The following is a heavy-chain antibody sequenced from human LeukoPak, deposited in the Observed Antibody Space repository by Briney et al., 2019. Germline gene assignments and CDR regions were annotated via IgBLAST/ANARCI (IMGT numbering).Heavy chain of an antibody. Sequence: PGGSLRLSCAASGFTFSSYGMHWVRQAPGKGLEWVAVISHDGSNKYYADSVKGRFTISRDNSKNTLYLQMNSLRAEDTAVYYCAKGGPFSGIAAAGTPLNYWGQGTLVTVSS. CDR3: AKGGPFSGIAAAGTPLNY. CDR2: ISHDGSNK. J-gene: IGHJ4*02. V-gene: IGHV3-30*18. D-gene: IGHD6-13*01. CDR1: GFTFSSYG.